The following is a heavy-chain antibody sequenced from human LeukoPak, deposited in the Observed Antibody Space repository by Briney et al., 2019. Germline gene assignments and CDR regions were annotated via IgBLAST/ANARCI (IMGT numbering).Heavy chain of an antibody. CDR2: IWGDGSNK. CDR1: GFTFSSYG. D-gene: IGHD1-26*01. J-gene: IGHJ4*02. V-gene: IGHV3-30*02. CDR3: AKEFWVGATRKLDQ. Sequence: AGGSLRLSCAASGFTFSSYGMHWVRQATGKGLEWVACIWGDGSNKYYGDSVKGRFTISRDNSKNTLYLQMNSLRAEDTAVYYCAKEFWVGATRKLDQWGQGTLVTVSS.